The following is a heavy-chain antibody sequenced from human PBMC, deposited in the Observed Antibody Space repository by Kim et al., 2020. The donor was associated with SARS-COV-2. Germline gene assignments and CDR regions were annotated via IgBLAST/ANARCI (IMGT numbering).Heavy chain of an antibody. V-gene: IGHV3-48*03. D-gene: IGHD5-12*01. J-gene: IGHJ6*02. CDR3: ARDSWLRDYYYGMDV. Sequence: DSVKGRFTISRDNAKNSLYLQMNSLRAEDTAVYYCARDSWLRDYYYGMDVWGQGTTVTVSS.